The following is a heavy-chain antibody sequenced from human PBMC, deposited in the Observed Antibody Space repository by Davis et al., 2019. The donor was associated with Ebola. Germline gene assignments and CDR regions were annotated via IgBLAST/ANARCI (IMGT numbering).Heavy chain of an antibody. Sequence: SETLSLTCTVSGDSFSSSYWAWIRQPPGKGLEWIAYISYSGSAIYNPSLKSRVTISTDMSKSQVSLKVGSVTAADTAVYYCTRSQLWTRTFDNWGQGILVSVSS. D-gene: IGHD3-10*01. J-gene: IGHJ4*02. CDR3: TRSQLWTRTFDN. CDR2: ISYSGSA. CDR1: GDSFSSSY. V-gene: IGHV4-59*01.